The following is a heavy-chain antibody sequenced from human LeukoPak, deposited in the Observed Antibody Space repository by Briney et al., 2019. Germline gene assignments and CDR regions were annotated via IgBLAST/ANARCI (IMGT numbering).Heavy chain of an antibody. CDR1: GFTVSDNY. V-gene: IGHV3-66*01. Sequence: SGGSLRLSCATSGFTVSDNYMSWVRQAPGKGLEWVSVIYSGGSTFYADSVKGRFTISRDSSKNTVCLQMNSLRGEDTAVYYCARDRAYSYGFAYYFDDWGQGTLVTVSS. CDR3: ARDRAYSYGFAYYFDD. J-gene: IGHJ4*02. CDR2: IYSGGST. D-gene: IGHD5-18*01.